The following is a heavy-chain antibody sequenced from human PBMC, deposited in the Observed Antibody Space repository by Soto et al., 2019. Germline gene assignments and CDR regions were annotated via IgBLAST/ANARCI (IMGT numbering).Heavy chain of an antibody. V-gene: IGHV3-30*18. CDR1: GFTFSSSG. CDR3: AKDPRGCSSTSCYAHSWFDP. D-gene: IGHD2-2*01. CDR2: ISYDGDNK. J-gene: IGHJ5*02. Sequence: PGGSLRLSCAASGFTFSSSGMHWVRQAPGKGLEWVAVISYDGDNKDYADSVKGRFTISRDNSKNTLYLQMNSLRAEDTAVYYCAKDPRGCSSTSCYAHSWFDPWGQGTLVTVSS.